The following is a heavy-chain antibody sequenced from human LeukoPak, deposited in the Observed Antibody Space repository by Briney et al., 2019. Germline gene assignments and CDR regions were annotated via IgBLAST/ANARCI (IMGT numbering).Heavy chain of an antibody. CDR3: ATIVVPAANDYFYMDV. J-gene: IGHJ6*03. CDR2: IYYSGST. D-gene: IGHD2-2*01. CDR1: GYSISSGYY. Sequence: PSETLSLTCAVSGYSISSGYYWGWIRQPPGKGLEWIGSIYYSGSTYYNPSLKSRVTISVDTSKNQFSLKLSSVTAADTAVYYCATIVVPAANDYFYMDVWGKGTTVTVSS. V-gene: IGHV4-38-2*01.